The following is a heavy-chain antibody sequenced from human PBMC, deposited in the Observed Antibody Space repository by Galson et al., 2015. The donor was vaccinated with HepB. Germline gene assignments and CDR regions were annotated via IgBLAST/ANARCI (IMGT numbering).Heavy chain of an antibody. CDR1: GFTFSSYG. D-gene: IGHD4-23*01. V-gene: IGHV3-30*18. J-gene: IGHJ4*02. CDR2: ISYDGSNK. Sequence: SLRLSCAASGFTFSSYGMHWVRQAPGKGLEWVAVISYDGSNKYYADSVKGRFTISRDNSKNTLYLQMNNLRAEDTAVYYCAKEVNYGGNLPTDYWGQGILVTVSS. CDR3: AKEVNYGGNLPTDY.